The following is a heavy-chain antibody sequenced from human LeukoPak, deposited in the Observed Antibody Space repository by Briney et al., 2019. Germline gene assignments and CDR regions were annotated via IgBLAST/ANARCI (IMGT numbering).Heavy chain of an antibody. V-gene: IGHV4-39*01. D-gene: IGHD3-9*01. J-gene: IGHJ4*02. Sequence: PSETLSLTCSVSGDSINSGVSYWAWIRQPPGKGLGWIGTIYYSGSAGSTYYNPSLKSRVTISVDTSKNQFSLNLSSVTAADTAIYYCARHLYDKTGRPLDSWGQGTLVTVSS. CDR2: IYYSGSAGST. CDR1: GDSINSGVSY. CDR3: ARHLYDKTGRPLDS.